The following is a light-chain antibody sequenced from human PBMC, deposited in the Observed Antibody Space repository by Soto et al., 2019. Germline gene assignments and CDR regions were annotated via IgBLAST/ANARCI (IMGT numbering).Light chain of an antibody. Sequence: DIQLTQSPSTLSASVGDRITLTCRASQSVSVWLAWYQQIPGKAPKILIFDASRLATGVPSRFSGSGSWTEFTLTISGLQPDDFATYYCQQYNGYSTWTFGQGTRVETK. V-gene: IGKV1-5*01. CDR2: DAS. J-gene: IGKJ1*01. CDR3: QQYNGYSTWT. CDR1: QSVSVW.